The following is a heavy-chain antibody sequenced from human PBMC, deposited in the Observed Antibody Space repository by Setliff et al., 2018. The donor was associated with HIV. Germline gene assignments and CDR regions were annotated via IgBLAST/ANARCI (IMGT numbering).Heavy chain of an antibody. CDR3: AGGPGTTSIDY. V-gene: IGHV4-34*08. J-gene: IGHJ4*02. CDR1: GFTFGDYY. Sequence: GSLRLSCAASGFTFGDYYMTWIRQAPGRGLEWIAEINHSGGTNHNPSLRSRVTISIGTSKNQFSLELISVTAADTAVYYCAGGPGTTSIDYWAQGTLVTVSS. D-gene: IGHD1-26*01. CDR2: INHSGGT.